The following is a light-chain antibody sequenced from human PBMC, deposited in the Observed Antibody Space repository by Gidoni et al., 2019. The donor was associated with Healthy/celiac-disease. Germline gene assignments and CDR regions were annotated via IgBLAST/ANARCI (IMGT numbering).Light chain of an antibody. CDR3: QQYGSSPIYT. J-gene: IGKJ2*01. CDR2: GAS. CDR1: QSVSSSY. V-gene: IGKV3-20*01. Sequence: EIVLTQSPGTLSLSQGERATLSCRASQSVSSSYLDWYQQKPGQAPRLLIYGASSRATGIPDRFSGSGSGTDFTLTISRLEPEDFAVYYCQQYGSSPIYTFGQGTKLEIK.